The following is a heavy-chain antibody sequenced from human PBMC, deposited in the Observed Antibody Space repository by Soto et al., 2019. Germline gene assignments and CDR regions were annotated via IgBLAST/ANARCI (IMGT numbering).Heavy chain of an antibody. V-gene: IGHV3-23*01. D-gene: IGHD2-15*01. CDR2: ISGSGGST. J-gene: IGHJ6*03. CDR3: AKARGRYCSGGSCSSYYYYMDV. Sequence: GGSLRLSCAASGFTFSSYATSWVRQAPGKGLEWVSAISGSGGSTYYADSVKGRFTISRDNSKNTLYLQMNSLRAEDTAVYYCAKARGRYCSGGSCSSYYYYMDVWGKGTTVTVSS. CDR1: GFTFSSYA.